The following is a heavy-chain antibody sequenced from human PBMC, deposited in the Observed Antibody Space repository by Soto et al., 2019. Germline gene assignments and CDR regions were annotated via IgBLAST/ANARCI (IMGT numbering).Heavy chain of an antibody. J-gene: IGHJ6*02. CDR2: ISSNGGST. CDR3: VRGGIAAAIAFYYYYGMDV. Sequence: LRLSCSASGFTFSSCATHWVRQAPGRGLEYVSAISSNGGSTYYADSVKGRFTISRDNSKNTLYLQMSSLRAEDTAVYYCVRGGIAAAIAFYYYYGMDVWGQGTTVTVSS. D-gene: IGHD6-13*01. V-gene: IGHV3-64D*06. CDR1: GFTFSSCA.